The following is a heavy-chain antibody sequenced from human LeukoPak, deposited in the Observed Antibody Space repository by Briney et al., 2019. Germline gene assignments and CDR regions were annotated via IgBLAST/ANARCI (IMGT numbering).Heavy chain of an antibody. J-gene: IGHJ4*02. CDR1: GFTFSSYG. D-gene: IGHD5-12*01. CDR3: AKGALVATIGGYFDY. CDR2: ISYDGNNK. V-gene: IGHV3-30*18. Sequence: GRSLRLSCAASGFTFSSYGMHWVRQAPGKGLEWVAVISYDGNNKYYADSVKGRFTISRDNSKNTLYLQMNSLRAEDTAVYYCAKGALVATIGGYFDYWGQGTLVTVSS.